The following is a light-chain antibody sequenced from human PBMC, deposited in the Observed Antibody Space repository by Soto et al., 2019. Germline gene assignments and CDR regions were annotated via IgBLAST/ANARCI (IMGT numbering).Light chain of an antibody. V-gene: IGKV2-30*02. CDR2: KVS. Sequence: DVVLPPTPLSLSVAPGQPASISCKSSQSLLHITGETFLFWFQQRPGQSPRSLIYKVSNRDAGVPDRLSGSGSGADLTLKISRVEAEDVGVYYCMKGRHWPPTCGQGTKVDIK. CDR3: MKGRHWPPT. J-gene: IGKJ1*01. CDR1: QSLLHITGETF.